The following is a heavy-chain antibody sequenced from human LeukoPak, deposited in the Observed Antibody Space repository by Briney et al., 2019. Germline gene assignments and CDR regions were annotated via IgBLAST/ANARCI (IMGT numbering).Heavy chain of an antibody. CDR2: INSRSNYI. Sequence: GGSLRLSCEASGFTFSNHNMNWVRQAPGKGLEWVSSINSRSNYIYYADSVKGRFTISRDNAKESLYLQMNSLGAEDTALYFCARDKVSVIPALDYWGQGTLVIVSS. CDR1: GFTFSNHN. CDR3: ARDKVSVIPALDY. D-gene: IGHD2/OR15-2a*01. V-gene: IGHV3-21*01. J-gene: IGHJ4*02.